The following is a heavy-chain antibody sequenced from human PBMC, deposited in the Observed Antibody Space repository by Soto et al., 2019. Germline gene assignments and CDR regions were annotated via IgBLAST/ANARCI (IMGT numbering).Heavy chain of an antibody. D-gene: IGHD4-17*01. J-gene: IGHJ3*02. V-gene: IGHV1-69*13. CDR3: ARDMTTVTSDAFDI. CDR2: IIPIFGTA. Sequence: ASVKVSCKASEGTFSSYAISWVRQAPGQGLEWMGGIIPIFGTANYAQKFQGRVTITADESTSTAYMELSSLRSEDTAVYYCARDMTTVTSDAFDIWGQGTMVTVSS. CDR1: EGTFSSYA.